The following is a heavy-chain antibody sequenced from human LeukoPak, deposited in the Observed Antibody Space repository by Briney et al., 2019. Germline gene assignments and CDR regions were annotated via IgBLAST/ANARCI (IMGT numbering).Heavy chain of an antibody. Sequence: SETLSLTCTVSGDSISTSNSYWGWIRPPPGKGLEWIGNIYYSGNTYYNASLKSRVTISVDTSKNQFSLKLTSVTAADTAVYYCARQVSGSYYGGSWLYYYYMDVWGKGTTVTISS. CDR3: ARQVSGSYYGGSWLYYYYMDV. D-gene: IGHD1-26*01. CDR2: IYYSGNT. V-gene: IGHV4-39*01. CDR1: GDSISTSNSY. J-gene: IGHJ6*03.